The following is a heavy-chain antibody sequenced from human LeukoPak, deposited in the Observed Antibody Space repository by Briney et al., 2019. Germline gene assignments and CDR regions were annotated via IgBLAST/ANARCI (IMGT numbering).Heavy chain of an antibody. Sequence: SETLSLTCAVSGYSISSGYYWGWIRQPPGKGLEWIGSIYHSGSTYYNPSLKSRVTISVDTSKNQFSLKLSSVTAADTAVYYCAKDLRVVVAARVGHEDYWGQGTLVTVSS. CDR1: GYSISSGYY. J-gene: IGHJ4*02. V-gene: IGHV4-38-2*02. D-gene: IGHD2-15*01. CDR3: AKDLRVVVAARVGHEDY. CDR2: IYHSGST.